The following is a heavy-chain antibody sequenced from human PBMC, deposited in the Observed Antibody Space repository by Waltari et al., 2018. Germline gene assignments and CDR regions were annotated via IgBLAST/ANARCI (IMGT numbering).Heavy chain of an antibody. Sequence: QLQESGPGLVESSGTLSLTCTVSGDSISSLSWWTWVRQPPGKGLEWIGEDLQSGSANYSPSLKSRVTLSVDKPTNQFFLTLNSVTAADTAMYYCAKISLHREGYSWGQGTLVTV. CDR3: AKISLHREGYS. V-gene: IGHV4-4*02. J-gene: IGHJ4*02. CDR1: GDSISSLSW. CDR2: DLQSGSA. D-gene: IGHD2-15*01.